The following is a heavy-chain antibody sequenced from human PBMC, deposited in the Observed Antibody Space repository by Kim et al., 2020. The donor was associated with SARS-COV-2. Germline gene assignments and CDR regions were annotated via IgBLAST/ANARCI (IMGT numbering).Heavy chain of an antibody. CDR1: GFTFSSYG. D-gene: IGHD1-26*01. V-gene: IGHV3-33*01. CDR2: IWYDGSNK. Sequence: GGSLRLSCAASGFTFSSYGMHWVRQAPGKGLEWVAVIWYDGSNKYYADSVKGRFTISRDNSKNTLYLQMNSLRAEDTAVYYCARGIVGARGGMDVWGQGTTVTVSS. J-gene: IGHJ6*02. CDR3: ARGIVGARGGMDV.